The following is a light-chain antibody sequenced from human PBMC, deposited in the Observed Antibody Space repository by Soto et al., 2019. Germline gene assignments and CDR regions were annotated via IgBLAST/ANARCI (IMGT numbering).Light chain of an antibody. CDR3: AAWDDNMNGHVV. J-gene: IGLJ2*01. V-gene: IGLV1-44*01. CDR1: NSNIGKNT. CDR2: SNN. Sequence: QSVLTQPPSASGTPGQRLSISCSGNNSNIGKNTVNWYQQLPLTAPKRLIYSNNQRPSGVPDRFSGSKSGTSASLAISGLQSEDEADYYCAAWDDNMNGHVVFGGGTKVTVL.